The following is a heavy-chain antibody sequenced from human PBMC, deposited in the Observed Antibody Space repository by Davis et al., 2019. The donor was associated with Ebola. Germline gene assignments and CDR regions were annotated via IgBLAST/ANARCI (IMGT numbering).Heavy chain of an antibody. CDR2: ISAYNGNT. J-gene: IGHJ4*02. Sequence: AASVKVSCKASGYTFTSYYMHWVRQAPGQGLEWMGWISAYNGNTNYAQKLQGRVTMTTDTSTSTAYMELRSLRSDDTAVYYCARVLAAAGTDWGQGTLVTVSS. CDR1: GYTFTSYY. V-gene: IGHV1-18*04. CDR3: ARVLAAAGTD. D-gene: IGHD6-13*01.